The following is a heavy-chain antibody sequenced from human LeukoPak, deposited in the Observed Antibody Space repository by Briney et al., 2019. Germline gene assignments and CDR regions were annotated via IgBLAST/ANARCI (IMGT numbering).Heavy chain of an antibody. V-gene: IGHV4-34*01. CDR3: AGTVTAIVYYYYYVDV. Sequence: SETLSLTCAVYGGSFSGYYWSWIRQPPGKGLEWIGEINHSGSTNYNPSLKSRVTISVDTSKNQFSLKLSSVTAADTAVYYCAGTVTAIVYYYYYVDVWGKGTTVTVSS. CDR1: GGSFSGYY. D-gene: IGHD4-11*01. J-gene: IGHJ6*03. CDR2: INHSGST.